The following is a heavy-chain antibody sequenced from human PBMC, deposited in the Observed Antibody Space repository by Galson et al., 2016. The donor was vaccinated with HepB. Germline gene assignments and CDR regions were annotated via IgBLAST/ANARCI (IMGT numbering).Heavy chain of an antibody. CDR2: ISAYTGNT. CDR1: GYTFSNYG. J-gene: IGHJ4*02. V-gene: IGHV1-18*04. D-gene: IGHD3-10*01. Sequence: SVKVSCKASGYTFSNYGISWVRQAPGQGLEWMGWISAYTGNTHYAQNLQGRVTMTTDTSTSTAYMELRSLRSDDTAVYYCTRAAPIMVRGASDFWGQGTLVIVSS. CDR3: TRAAPIMVRGASDF.